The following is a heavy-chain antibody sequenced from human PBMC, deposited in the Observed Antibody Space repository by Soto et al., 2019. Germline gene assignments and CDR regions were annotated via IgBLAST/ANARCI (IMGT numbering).Heavy chain of an antibody. J-gene: IGHJ4*02. D-gene: IGHD2-2*03. CDR2: ISSSGSTI. CDR3: ARVDIVVVPAANT. CDR1: GFTFSDYY. Sequence: GGSLRLSCAASGFTFSDYYMSWLRQAPGKGLEWVSYISSSGSTIYYADSVKGRFTISRDNAKNSLYLQMNSLRAEDTAVYYCARVDIVVVPAANTWGQGTLVTVSS. V-gene: IGHV3-11*01.